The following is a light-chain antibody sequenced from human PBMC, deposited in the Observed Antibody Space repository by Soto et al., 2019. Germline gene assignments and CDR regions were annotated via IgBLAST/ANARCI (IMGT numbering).Light chain of an antibody. V-gene: IGLV2-14*01. CDR1: SSDVGGYNY. CDR2: DVS. J-gene: IGLJ2*01. Sequence: QSVLTQPASVSGSPGQSITISCTGTSSDVGGYNYVSWYQQHPGKAPKLMICDVSNRPSGVSDRFSGSKSGNTASLTISGLQAEDEADYYCSSYTSSTTRVVFGEGTKLTVL. CDR3: SSYTSSTTRVV.